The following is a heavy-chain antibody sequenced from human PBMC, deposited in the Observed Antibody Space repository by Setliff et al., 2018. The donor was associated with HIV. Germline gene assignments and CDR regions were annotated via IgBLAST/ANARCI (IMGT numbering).Heavy chain of an antibody. CDR1: GYTFTNFY. CDR3: VRDERVAGSWYMGV. D-gene: IGHD6-19*01. V-gene: IGHV1-2*06. CDR2: IDPNTGGT. Sequence: ASVKVSCKASGYTFTNFYMHWVRQAPGQGLEWMGRIDPNTGGTNFAQNFQGRVTMTSDTSISTAYMELSRLTSDYTAVYYCVRDERVAGSWYMGVWGKGTTVTVSS. J-gene: IGHJ6*03.